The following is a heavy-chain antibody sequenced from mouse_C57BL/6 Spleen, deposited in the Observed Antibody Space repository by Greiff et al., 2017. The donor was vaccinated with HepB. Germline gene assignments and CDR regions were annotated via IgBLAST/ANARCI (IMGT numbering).Heavy chain of an antibody. CDR3: ASAGLDAYYFDY. V-gene: IGHV1-54*01. Sequence: QVQLKESGAELVRPGTSVKVSCKASGYAFTNYLIEWVKQRPGQGLEWIGVINPGSGGTNYNEKFKGKATLTADKSSSTAYMQLSSLTSEDSAVYCCASAGLDAYYFDYWGQGTTLTVSS. CDR2: INPGSGGT. D-gene: IGHD6-1*01. J-gene: IGHJ2*01. CDR1: GYAFTNYL.